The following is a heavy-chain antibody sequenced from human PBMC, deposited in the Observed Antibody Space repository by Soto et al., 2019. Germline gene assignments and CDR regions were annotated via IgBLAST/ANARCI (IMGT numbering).Heavy chain of an antibody. CDR2: ISAYNGNT. J-gene: IGHJ6*02. CDR3: ASVKSSPPYYYYYGIDV. Sequence: QVQLVQSGAEVKKPGASVKVSCKASGYTFTSYGISWVRQAPGQGLEWMGWISAYNGNTNYAQKLQGRVTMTTDTSTSTAYMELRSLRSDDTAVYYCASVKSSPPYYYYYGIDVWGQGTTVTVSS. V-gene: IGHV1-18*01. CDR1: GYTFTSYG. D-gene: IGHD2-2*01.